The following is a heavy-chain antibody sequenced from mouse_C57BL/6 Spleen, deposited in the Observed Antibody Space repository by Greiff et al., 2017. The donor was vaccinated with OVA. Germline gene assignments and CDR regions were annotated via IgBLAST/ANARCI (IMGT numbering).Heavy chain of an antibody. V-gene: IGHV8-8*01. CDR1: GFSLSTFGMG. Sequence: QVQLKESGPGILQPSQTLSLTCSFSGFSLSTFGMGVGWIRQPSGKGLEWLAHLWWDDDKYYNPALKSRLTISKDTSKHQVFLKIANVDTADTATYYCARIAYDGYSWFAYWGQGTLVTVSA. CDR2: LWWDDDK. J-gene: IGHJ3*01. D-gene: IGHD2-3*01. CDR3: ARIAYDGYSWFAY.